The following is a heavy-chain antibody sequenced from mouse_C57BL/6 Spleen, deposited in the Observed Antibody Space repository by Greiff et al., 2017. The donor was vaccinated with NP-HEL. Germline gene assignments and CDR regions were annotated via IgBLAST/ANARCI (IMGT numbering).Heavy chain of an antibody. CDR1: GYTFTSYW. CDR2: IHPNSGST. D-gene: IGHD1-1*01. J-gene: IGHJ2*01. Sequence: QVQLQQPGAELVKPGASVKLSCKASGYTFTSYWMHWVKQRPGQGLEWIGMIHPNSGSTNYNEKFKSKATLTVDKSSSTAYMQLSSLTSEDSAVYYCAREELITTVVATRGYFDYWGQGTTLTVSS. CDR3: AREELITTVVATRGYFDY. V-gene: IGHV1-64*01.